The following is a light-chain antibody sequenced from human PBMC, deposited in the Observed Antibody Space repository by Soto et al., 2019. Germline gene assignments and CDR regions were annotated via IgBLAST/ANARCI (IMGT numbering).Light chain of an antibody. V-gene: IGKV3-20*01. CDR2: GAS. CDR1: QSVSSSY. J-gene: IGKJ1*01. Sequence: EIVLTQSPGTLSLSPGERATLSCRASQSVSSSYLAWYQQKPGQAPSLLIYGASSRATGMPDRFSGSGSEKDFTLTISRLEPEDFAVYYCQQYGSSSWTFGQGTKVDIK. CDR3: QQYGSSSWT.